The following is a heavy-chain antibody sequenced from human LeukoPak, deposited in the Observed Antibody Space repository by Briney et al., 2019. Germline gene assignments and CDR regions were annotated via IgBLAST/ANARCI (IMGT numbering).Heavy chain of an antibody. CDR1: GFTFSSYS. D-gene: IGHD6-13*01. Sequence: GGSLRLSCAASGFTFSSYSMNWVRQAPGKGLEWVSSISSSSSYIYYADSVKGRFTISRDNAKNSLYLQMNSLRDVERDVYYCVRDPGPLGSSWFDAFDIWGQGTMVTVSS. CDR3: VRDPGPLGSSWFDAFDI. J-gene: IGHJ3*02. CDR2: ISSSSSYI. V-gene: IGHV3-21*01.